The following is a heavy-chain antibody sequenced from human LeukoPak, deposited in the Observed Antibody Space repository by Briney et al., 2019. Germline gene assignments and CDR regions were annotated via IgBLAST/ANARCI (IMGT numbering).Heavy chain of an antibody. Sequence: PTETLSLTCTVSGGSISSGDYYWSWIRQPPGKGLEWIGYIYYSGSTYYNPSLKSRVTISVDTSKNQFSLKLSSVTAADTAVYYCARDPYGDYGKGGFDPWGQGTLVTVSS. J-gene: IGHJ5*02. D-gene: IGHD4-17*01. CDR2: IYYSGST. CDR3: ARDPYGDYGKGGFDP. V-gene: IGHV4-30-4*02. CDR1: GGSISSGDYY.